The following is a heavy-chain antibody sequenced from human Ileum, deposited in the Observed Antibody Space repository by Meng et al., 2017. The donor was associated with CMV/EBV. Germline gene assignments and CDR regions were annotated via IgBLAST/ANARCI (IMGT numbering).Heavy chain of an antibody. J-gene: IGHJ4*02. D-gene: IGHD1-20*01. CDR2: IYYNGHT. CDR3: ARDITGSHFDH. CDR1: GGSININNYY. Sequence: QGPRQESGTGLVKPSETLSVTCTVSGGSININNYYWGCIRQPPGKGLEWIGSIYYNGHTPSNPSLKSRVTISLDTSKNQFSLRLSSVTAADTAVYYCARDITGSHFDHWGQGVLVTVSS. V-gene: IGHV4-39*07.